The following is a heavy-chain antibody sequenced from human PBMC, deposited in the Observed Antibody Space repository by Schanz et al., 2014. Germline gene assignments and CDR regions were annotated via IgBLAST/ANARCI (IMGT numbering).Heavy chain of an antibody. V-gene: IGHV1-8*01. Sequence: QVQLIQSGAEVKKPGASVKVSCTASGYTFTSYDINWVRQAPGQGLEWLGWMNPNSGNPGFAQKFRGRVTMATDTSTSTAYMELRSLRSEDTAVYYCARLGTGMAVAGSVIDSYYYYMDVWGEGTTVTVSS. CDR3: ARLGTGMAVAGSVIDSYYYYMDV. J-gene: IGHJ6*03. CDR2: MNPNSGNP. D-gene: IGHD6-19*01. CDR1: GYTFTSYD.